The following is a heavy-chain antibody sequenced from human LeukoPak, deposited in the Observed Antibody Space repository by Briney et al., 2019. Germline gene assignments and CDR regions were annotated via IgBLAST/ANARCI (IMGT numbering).Heavy chain of an antibody. J-gene: IGHJ6*02. CDR3: AKDGYCSSTSCLVYYYGMDV. CDR1: GFTFSSYG. Sequence: GVSLRLSCAASGFTFSSYGMHWVRQAPGKGLEWVAVISYDGSNKYYADSVKGRFTISRDNSKNALYLQMNSLRAEDTAVYYCAKDGYCSSTSCLVYYYGMDVWGQGTTVTVSS. CDR2: ISYDGSNK. D-gene: IGHD2-2*01. V-gene: IGHV3-30*18.